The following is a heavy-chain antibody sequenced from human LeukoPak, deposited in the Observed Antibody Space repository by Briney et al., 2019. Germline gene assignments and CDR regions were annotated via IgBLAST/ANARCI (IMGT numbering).Heavy chain of an antibody. J-gene: IGHJ3*02. Sequence: GGSLRLSCADSGFTFSSYWVSWVRQAPGKGLEWVANIKQDGSERYYVDSVKGRFTISRDNAQNSLYLQMNSVRAEDKAVYYCARDLEMATIGYAFDIWGQGTMVTVSS. CDR2: IKQDGSER. CDR1: GFTFSSYW. V-gene: IGHV3-7*01. D-gene: IGHD5-24*01. CDR3: ARDLEMATIGYAFDI.